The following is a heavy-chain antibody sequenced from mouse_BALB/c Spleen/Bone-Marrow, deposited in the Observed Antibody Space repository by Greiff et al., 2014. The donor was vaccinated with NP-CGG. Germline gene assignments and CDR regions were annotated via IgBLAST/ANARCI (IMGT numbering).Heavy chain of an antibody. D-gene: IGHD1-2*01. J-gene: IGHJ3*01. CDR2: IDPSYGGT. V-gene: IGHV1-39*01. CDR1: GYSFTGYN. CDR3: ARMDYYGH. Sequence: VQLKESGPELEKPGASVKISCKASGYSFTGYNMNWVKQSNGKSLEWIGNIDPSYGGTSYNQKFKGKATLTVGKSSSTAYMQLKSLTSEDSAVYYCARMDYYGHWGQGTLVTVSA.